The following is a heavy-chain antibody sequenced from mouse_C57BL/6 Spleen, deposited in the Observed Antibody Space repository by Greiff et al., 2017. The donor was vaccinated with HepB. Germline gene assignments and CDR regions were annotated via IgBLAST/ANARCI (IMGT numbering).Heavy chain of an antibody. J-gene: IGHJ2*01. Sequence: EVKLVESEGGLVQPGSSMKLSCTASGFTFSDYYMAWVRQVPDKGLEWVANINYDGSSTYYLDSLKSRFIISRDNAKNILYLQMSSLKSEDTATYYCARGRELGGFDYWGQGTTLTVSS. V-gene: IGHV5-16*01. D-gene: IGHD4-1*01. CDR2: INYDGSST. CDR1: GFTFSDYY. CDR3: ARGRELGGFDY.